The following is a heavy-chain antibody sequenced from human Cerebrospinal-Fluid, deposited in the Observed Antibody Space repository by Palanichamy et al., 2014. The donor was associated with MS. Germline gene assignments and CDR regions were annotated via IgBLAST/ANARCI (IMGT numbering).Heavy chain of an antibody. CDR1: GGSISSASYY. D-gene: IGHD7-27*01. J-gene: IGHJ5*02. V-gene: IGHV4-39*01. CDR3: GGRFPVSRGDAPTP. Sequence: QLQLQESGPGPVKPSETLSLTCAVSGGSISSASYYWVWIRQPPGKGLEWIGKISYAGHTHYTPSLKSRLTISVDASKNQFSLNLTSVTTADTAMYYCGGRFPVSRGDAPTPWGRGALVTVSS. CDR2: ISYAGHT.